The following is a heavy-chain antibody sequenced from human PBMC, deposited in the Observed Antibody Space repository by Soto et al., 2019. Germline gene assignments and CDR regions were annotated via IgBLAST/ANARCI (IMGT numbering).Heavy chain of an antibody. J-gene: IGHJ4*02. Sequence: GVLRLSCAASGFTFSGYAMSWVRQAPGKGLEWVSAISGSGGSTYYADSVKGRFTISRDNSKNTLYLQMNSLRAEDTAVYYCAKDVYYYDSSGYLRFDYWGQGTLVTVSS. CDR2: ISGSGGST. CDR1: GFTFSGYA. CDR3: AKDVYYYDSSGYLRFDY. V-gene: IGHV3-23*01. D-gene: IGHD3-22*01.